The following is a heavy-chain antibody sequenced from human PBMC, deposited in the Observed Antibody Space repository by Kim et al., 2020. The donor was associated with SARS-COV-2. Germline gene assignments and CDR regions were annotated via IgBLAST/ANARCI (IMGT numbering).Heavy chain of an antibody. Sequence: SETLSLTCIVSGVSMSTNRYYWGWIRQPPGKGLEWVASIYYSGNTYYNPSLKSRVTISIDTSKNQFCLQLSSVTAADTAVYFCAAQTAYSPFDFWGQGTLVTVSS. J-gene: IGHJ4*02. CDR1: GVSMSTNRYY. CDR2: IYYSGNT. D-gene: IGHD3-16*01. CDR3: AAQTAYSPFDF. V-gene: IGHV4-39*01.